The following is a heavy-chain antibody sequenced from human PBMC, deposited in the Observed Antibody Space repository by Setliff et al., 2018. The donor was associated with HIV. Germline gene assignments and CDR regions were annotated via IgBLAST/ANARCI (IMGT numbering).Heavy chain of an antibody. J-gene: IGHJ3*02. V-gene: IGHV4-61*09. CDR1: GDSISSGSNY. Sequence: SETLSLTCTVSGDSISSGSNYWSWIRQPAGKGLEWIGHIYTTGSTHYNPSLRSRVTISIDTSKSHFSLRLKSVTAADTALYYCASGSPFDGFDMWGQGTMVTVSS. CDR2: IYTTGST. CDR3: ASGSPFDGFDM. D-gene: IGHD1-26*01.